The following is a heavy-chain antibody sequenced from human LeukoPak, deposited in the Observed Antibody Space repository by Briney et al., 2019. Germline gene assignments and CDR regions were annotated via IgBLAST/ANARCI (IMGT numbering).Heavy chain of an antibody. D-gene: IGHD3-9*01. V-gene: IGHV4-4*07. CDR1: GGSISSYY. CDR3: AREALHYDILTGYSTSGVDY. J-gene: IGHJ4*02. Sequence: SETLSLTCIASGGSISSYYWTWIRQPAGKGLEWIGRIYSSGSTKYNPSLKSRVTMSVDTSRNQFSLRLNSVTAADTAVYFCAREALHYDILTGYSTSGVDYWGQGTLVTVSS. CDR2: IYSSGST.